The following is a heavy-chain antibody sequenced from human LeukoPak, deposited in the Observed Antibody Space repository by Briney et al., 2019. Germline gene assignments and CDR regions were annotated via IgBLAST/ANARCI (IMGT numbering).Heavy chain of an antibody. V-gene: IGHV4-39*07. J-gene: IGHJ3*02. D-gene: IGHD3-10*01. CDR1: GGSISSSSYY. Sequence: SETLSLTCTVSGGSISSSSYYWGWIRQPPGKGLEWIGIIYYSGSTYSNPSLKSRVTISVDTSKNQFSLKLSSVTAADTAVYYCARDLRTQSDAFDIWGQGTMVTVSS. CDR2: IYYSGST. CDR3: ARDLRTQSDAFDI.